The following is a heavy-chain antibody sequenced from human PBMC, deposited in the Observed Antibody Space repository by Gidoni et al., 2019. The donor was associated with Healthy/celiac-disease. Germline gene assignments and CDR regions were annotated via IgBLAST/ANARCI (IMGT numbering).Heavy chain of an antibody. CDR3: ARVRDSSGYYWFDP. J-gene: IGHJ5*02. CDR1: GGSISSYY. Sequence: QVQLQESGPGLVKPSETLSLTCPASGGSISSYYWSWIRQPPGKGLEWIGYIYYSRSTNYNPSLKSRVTISVDTSKNQFSLKLSSVTAADTAVYYCARVRDSSGYYWFDPWGQGTLVTVSS. CDR2: IYYSRST. V-gene: IGHV4-59*01. D-gene: IGHD3-22*01.